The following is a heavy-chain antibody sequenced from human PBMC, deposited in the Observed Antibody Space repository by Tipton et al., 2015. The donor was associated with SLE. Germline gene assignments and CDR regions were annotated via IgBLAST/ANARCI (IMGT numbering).Heavy chain of an antibody. D-gene: IGHD5-18*01. V-gene: IGHV3-48*04. CDR3: ARDETGGYSYGPDTFDI. CDR2: ISSGGPTI. J-gene: IGHJ3*02. CDR1: GFTFSSYG. Sequence: SLRLSCAASGFTFSSYGMNWVRQAPGKGLEWVSYISSGGPTIYYADPVKGRFTISRDNAKNSLYLQMNSLRAEDTAVYYCARDETGGYSYGPDTFDIWGQGTMVTVSS.